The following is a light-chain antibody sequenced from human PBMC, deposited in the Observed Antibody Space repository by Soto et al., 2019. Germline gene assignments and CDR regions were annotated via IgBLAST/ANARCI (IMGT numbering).Light chain of an antibody. Sequence: DIVLTQSPGTLSLSPGETANLSCRASQTVNSDYLAWFQQRPGQAPRLLIFATSRRATDIPDRFSGSGSGTDFTLAIRRLEPEDFAVYYCHQFGYSPRTFGQGTKVDI. CDR3: HQFGYSPRT. CDR2: ATS. V-gene: IGKV3-20*01. J-gene: IGKJ1*01. CDR1: QTVNSDY.